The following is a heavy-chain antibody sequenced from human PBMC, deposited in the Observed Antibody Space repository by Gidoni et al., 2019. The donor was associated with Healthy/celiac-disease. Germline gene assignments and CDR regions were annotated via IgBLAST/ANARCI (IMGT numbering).Heavy chain of an antibody. V-gene: IGHV1-69*02. CDR1: GGTFSSYT. Sequence: QVQLVQSGAEVKKPGSSVKVSCKASGGTFSSYTISWVRQAPGQGLEWMGRIIPILGIANYAQKFQGRVTITADKSTSTAYMELSSLRSEDTAVYYCAHNTRYYYDSSGYPNWFDPWGQGTLVTVSS. CDR3: AHNTRYYYDSSGYPNWFDP. J-gene: IGHJ5*02. CDR2: IIPILGIA. D-gene: IGHD3-22*01.